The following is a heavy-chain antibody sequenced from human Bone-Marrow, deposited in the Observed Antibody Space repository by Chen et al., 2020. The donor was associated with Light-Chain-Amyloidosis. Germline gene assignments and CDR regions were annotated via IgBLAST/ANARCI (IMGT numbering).Heavy chain of an antibody. CDR3: ARPRDGYNFDY. Sequence: EVQLEQSGPEVKKPGESLKISCKGSGYTFPNYWIGWVRQMPGKGLEWMGVIYPDDSDARYSPSFEGQVTISADKSITTAYLQWRSLKASDTAMYYCARPRDGYNFDYRGQGTLVTVSS. J-gene: IGHJ4*02. CDR2: IYPDDSDA. D-gene: IGHD5-12*01. V-gene: IGHV5-51*01. CDR1: GYTFPNYW.